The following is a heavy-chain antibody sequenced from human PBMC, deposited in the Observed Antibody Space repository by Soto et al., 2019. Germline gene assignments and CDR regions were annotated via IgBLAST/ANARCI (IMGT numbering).Heavy chain of an antibody. CDR2: ISSSSSYT. D-gene: IGHD2-2*01. J-gene: IGHJ5*02. CDR3: ARVDADIVVVPDGKTGNNWFDP. V-gene: IGHV3-11*06. CDR1: GFTFSDYY. Sequence: GGSLRLSCAASGFTFSDYYMSWIRQAPGKGLEWVSYISSSSSYTNYADSVKGRFTISRDNAKNSLYLQMNSLRAEDTAVYYCARVDADIVVVPDGKTGNNWFDPWGQGTLVTVSS.